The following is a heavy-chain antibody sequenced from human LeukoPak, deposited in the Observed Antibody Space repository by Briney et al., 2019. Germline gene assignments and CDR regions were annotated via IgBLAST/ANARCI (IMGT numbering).Heavy chain of an antibody. CDR3: ARDSRYCSGGSCSTSKTYNWFDP. D-gene: IGHD2-15*01. CDR1: GYTFTGYY. Sequence: ASVKVSCKASGYTFTGYYMHWVRQAPGQGLEWMGWINPNSGGTNYAQKFQGRVTMTRDTPISTAYMELSRLRSDDTAVYYCARDSRYCSGGSCSTSKTYNWFDPWGQGTLVTVSS. V-gene: IGHV1-2*02. CDR2: INPNSGGT. J-gene: IGHJ5*02.